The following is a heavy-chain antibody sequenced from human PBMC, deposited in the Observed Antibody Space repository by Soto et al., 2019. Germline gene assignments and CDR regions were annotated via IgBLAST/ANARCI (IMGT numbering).Heavy chain of an antibody. CDR2: RYSGGST. Sequence: GGSLRLSCAISGFSVSSNYLSWVRQAPGKGLEWVSVRYSGGSTYYADSVQGRFTISRDKSNNTLYLQMRRVRAEDTAVYFCARHRHPRGTVGATSPLDPWGQGTQVTVSS. D-gene: IGHD1-26*01. J-gene: IGHJ5*02. V-gene: IGHV3-53*01. CDR3: ARHRHPRGTVGATSPLDP. CDR1: GFSVSSNY.